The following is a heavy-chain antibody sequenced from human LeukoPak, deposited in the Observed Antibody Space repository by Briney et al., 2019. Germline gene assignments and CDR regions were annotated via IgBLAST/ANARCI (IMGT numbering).Heavy chain of an antibody. D-gene: IGHD2-15*01. Sequence: GGSLRLSCAASGFTFSSYAMNWVRQAPGKGLEWVSYISSSSSTIYYADSVKGRFTVSRDNAKNALYLQMNSLRAEDTAVYYCARELDCSGGSCYEFDYWGQGILVTVSS. CDR3: ARELDCSGGSCYEFDY. V-gene: IGHV3-48*01. CDR2: ISSSSSTI. CDR1: GFTFSSYA. J-gene: IGHJ4*02.